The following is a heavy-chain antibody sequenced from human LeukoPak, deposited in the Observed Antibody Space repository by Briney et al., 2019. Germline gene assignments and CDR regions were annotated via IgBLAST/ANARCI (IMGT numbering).Heavy chain of an antibody. CDR2: IYYSGST. CDR3: ARQLRDAFDI. J-gene: IGHJ3*02. V-gene: IGHV4-59*01. CDR1: GGSISSYY. D-gene: IGHD4-23*01. Sequence: SETLSLTCTVSGGSISSYYWSWLRQPPGKGLEWIGYIYYSGSTNYNPSLKSRVTISVDASKNQFSLKLSSVTAADTAVYYCARQLRDAFDIWGQGTMVTVSS.